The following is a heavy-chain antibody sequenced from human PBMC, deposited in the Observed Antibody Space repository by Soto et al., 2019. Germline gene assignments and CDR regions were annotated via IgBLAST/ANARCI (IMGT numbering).Heavy chain of an antibody. D-gene: IGHD1-7*01. V-gene: IGHV3-33*01. CDR3: ARAPGTVNNWFDP. CDR1: GFTFSSYG. CDR2: IWYDGSNK. J-gene: IGHJ5*02. Sequence: QVQLVESGGGVVQPGRSLRLSCAASGFTFSSYGMHWVRQAPGKGLEWVAVIWYDGSNKYYADSVKGRFTISRDNSKNTLYLQVNSLRAEDTAVYYCARAPGTVNNWFDPWGQGTLVTVSS.